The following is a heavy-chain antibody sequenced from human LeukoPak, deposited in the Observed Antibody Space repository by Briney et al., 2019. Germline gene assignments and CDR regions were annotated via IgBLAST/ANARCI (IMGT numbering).Heavy chain of an antibody. CDR3: AKDIGPMIESLGFDY. CDR1: GFTFSSYG. J-gene: IGHJ4*02. V-gene: IGHV3-9*01. CDR2: ISWNSGSI. Sequence: QAGGSLRLSCAASGFTFSSYGMHWVRQAPGKGLEWVSGISWNSGSIGYADSVKGRFTISRDNAKNSLYLQMNSLRAEDTALYFCAKDIGPMIESLGFDYWGQGTLVTVSS. D-gene: IGHD3-22*01.